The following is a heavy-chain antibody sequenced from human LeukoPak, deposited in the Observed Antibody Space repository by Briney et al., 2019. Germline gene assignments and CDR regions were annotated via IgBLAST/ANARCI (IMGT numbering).Heavy chain of an antibody. CDR2: VKSESDGGTA. J-gene: IGHJ4*02. D-gene: IGHD3-10*01. V-gene: IGHV3-15*01. Sequence: PGGSLRLSCAASGFTFTNAWVSWVRQAPGRGPEWVGLVKSESDGGTAVYAAPVKGRFTISRDDSKNTLYLQMNSLKTEDTAVYYCATGYGSGNACDYWGQGTLVTVSS. CDR1: GFTFTNAW. CDR3: ATGYGSGNACDY.